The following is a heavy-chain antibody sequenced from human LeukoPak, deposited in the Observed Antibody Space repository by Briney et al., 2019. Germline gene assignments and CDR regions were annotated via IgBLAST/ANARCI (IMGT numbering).Heavy chain of an antibody. J-gene: IGHJ3*02. CDR1: GGSVSSGSYY. D-gene: IGHD3-10*01. V-gene: IGHV4-61*01. CDR3: ARGTLWFGGFFDAFDI. CDR2: IYYSGST. Sequence: SETLSLTCTVSGGSVSSGSYYWSWIRQPPGKGLEWIGYIYYSGSTNYNPSLKSRVTISVDTSKNQFSLKLSSVTAADTAVYYCARGTLWFGGFFDAFDIWGQGTMVTVSS.